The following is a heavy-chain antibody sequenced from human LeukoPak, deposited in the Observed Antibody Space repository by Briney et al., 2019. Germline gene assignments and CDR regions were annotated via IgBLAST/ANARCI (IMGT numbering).Heavy chain of an antibody. CDR1: GFTFSSYG. V-gene: IGHV3-30*18. Sequence: GGSVRHSCAASGFTFSSYGMHWVRQPPGKGLEWVAVISYDGSNKYYADSVKGRFTISRDNSKNTLYLQMNSLRAEDTAVYYCAKAGSSSWYATYYFDYWGQGTLVTVSS. D-gene: IGHD6-13*01. J-gene: IGHJ4*02. CDR3: AKAGSSSWYATYYFDY. CDR2: ISYDGSNK.